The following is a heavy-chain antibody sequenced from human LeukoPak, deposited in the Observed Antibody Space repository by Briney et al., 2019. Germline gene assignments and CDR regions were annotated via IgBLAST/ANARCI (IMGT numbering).Heavy chain of an antibody. Sequence: PGGSLRLSCAASGFTFSSYAMSWVRQAPGKGLEWVSAISGSGGSTYYADSVKGRFTISRDNSKNTLYLQMNSLRAEDTAVYYFAKVPIAGAAPRGNWFGPWGQGTLVTVSS. J-gene: IGHJ5*02. CDR3: AKVPIAGAAPRGNWFGP. V-gene: IGHV3-23*01. CDR2: ISGSGGST. CDR1: GFTFSSYA. D-gene: IGHD6-19*01.